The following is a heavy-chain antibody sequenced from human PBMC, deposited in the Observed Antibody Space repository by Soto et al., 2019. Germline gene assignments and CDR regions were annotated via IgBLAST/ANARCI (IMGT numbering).Heavy chain of an antibody. V-gene: IGHV4-61*01. D-gene: IGHD3-22*01. CDR1: GGSVSSGSYY. CDR2: IYYSGST. Sequence: KPSETLSLTCTVSGGSVSSGSYYWSWIRQPPGKGLEWIGYIYYSGSTNYNPSLKSRVTISVDTSKNQFSLKLSSVTAADTAVYYCASSHYYDSSGYYPPFDYWGQGTLVTVSS. CDR3: ASSHYYDSSGYYPPFDY. J-gene: IGHJ4*02.